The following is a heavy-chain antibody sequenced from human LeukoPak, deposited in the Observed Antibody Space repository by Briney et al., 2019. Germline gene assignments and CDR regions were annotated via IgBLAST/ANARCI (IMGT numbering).Heavy chain of an antibody. J-gene: IGHJ4*02. CDR2: IYYSGST. CDR1: GGSVSSGSYY. V-gene: IGHV4-61*01. CDR3: ARGDYYDSSGYYRNFDY. Sequence: SETLSLTCTVSGGSVSSGSYYWSWIRQPPGKGLEWIGYIYYSGSTNYNPSLKSRVTISVDTSKNQFSLKLSSVTAADTAVYYCARGDYYDSSGYYRNFDYWGQGTLVTVSS. D-gene: IGHD3-22*01.